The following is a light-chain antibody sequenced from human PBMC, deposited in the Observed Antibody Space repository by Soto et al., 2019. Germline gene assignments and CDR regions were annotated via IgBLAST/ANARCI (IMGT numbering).Light chain of an antibody. Sequence: QSVLTQPASVSGSPGQSITISCTGTSSDVGGYNYVSWYQQHPGKAPKLMIYDVSNRPSGVSNRLSGSKSGNTASLTISGLQAEDEADYYCSSYTSSSTLLDVFGTGTKVTVL. CDR2: DVS. V-gene: IGLV2-14*01. CDR1: SSDVGGYNY. CDR3: SSYTSSSTLLDV. J-gene: IGLJ1*01.